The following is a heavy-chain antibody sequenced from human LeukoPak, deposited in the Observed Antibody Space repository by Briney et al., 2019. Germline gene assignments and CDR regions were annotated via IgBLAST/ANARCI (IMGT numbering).Heavy chain of an antibody. Sequence: GGSLRLSCAASGFTFSSYEMNWGRQAPGKGLEWVSFISGGSGTIYYADSVKGRFTISRDNAKNSLYLQMNSLRVEDTAVYYCARDRDYGDYRPVSFDLWGQGTLVTVSS. D-gene: IGHD4-17*01. V-gene: IGHV3-48*03. CDR2: ISGGSGTI. J-gene: IGHJ5*02. CDR3: ARDRDYGDYRPVSFDL. CDR1: GFTFSSYE.